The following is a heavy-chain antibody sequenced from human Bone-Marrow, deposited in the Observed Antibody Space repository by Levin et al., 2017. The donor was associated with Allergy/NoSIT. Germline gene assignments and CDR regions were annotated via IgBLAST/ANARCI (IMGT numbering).Heavy chain of an antibody. D-gene: IGHD6-13*01. V-gene: IGHV1-69*06. CDR3: ARDMGGAPYSSSWYGGYYGMDV. CDR1: GGTFSSYA. CDR2: IIPIFGTA. Sequence: SCKASGGTFSSYAISWVRQAPGQGLEWMGGIIPIFGTANYAQKFQGRVTITADKSTSTAYMELSSLRSEDTAVYYCARDMGGAPYSSSWYGGYYGMDVWGQGTTVTVSS. J-gene: IGHJ6*02.